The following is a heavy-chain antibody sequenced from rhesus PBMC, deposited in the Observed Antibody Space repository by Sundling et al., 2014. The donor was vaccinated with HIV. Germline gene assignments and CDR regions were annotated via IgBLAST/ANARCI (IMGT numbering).Heavy chain of an antibody. V-gene: IGHV2S1*01. J-gene: IGHJ3*01. CDR1: DFSVTTRGMG. Sequence: QVTLKESGPALVKPTETLTLTCTFSDFSVTTRGMGVAWVRQPPGKALEWLASIFWDGDKKFTTSLKNRLTISMDTSKSQVILTMTNVDPKDTATYYCARSPITLFGVIIMNGFDFWGQGLRVTVSS. CDR3: ARSPITLFGVIIMNGFDF. CDR2: IFWDGDK. D-gene: IGHD3-22*01.